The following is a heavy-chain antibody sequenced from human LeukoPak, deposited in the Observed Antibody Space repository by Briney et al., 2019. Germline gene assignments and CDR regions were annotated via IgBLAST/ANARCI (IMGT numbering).Heavy chain of an antibody. CDR2: IKEDGSEK. V-gene: IGHV3-7*05. CDR3: ARKTYYYDSSALGWFDP. CDR1: GFTFSSYW. Sequence: PGGSLRLSCAASGFTFSSYWMTWVRQAPGKGLEWVANIKEDGSEKHYVDSVKGRFTISRDNAKNSLYLQMNSLRAEDTAVYYCARKTYYYDSSALGWFDPWGQGTLVTVSS. J-gene: IGHJ5*02. D-gene: IGHD3-22*01.